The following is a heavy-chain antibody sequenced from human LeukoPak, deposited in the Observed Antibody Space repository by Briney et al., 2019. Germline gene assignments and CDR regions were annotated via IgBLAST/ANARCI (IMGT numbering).Heavy chain of an antibody. J-gene: IGHJ4*02. Sequence: SETLSLTCTVSGGSISSSSYYWGWIRQPPGKGLEWIGSIYYSGSTYYNPSLKSRVTMSVDTSKNQFSLKLSSVTAADTAVYYCARDFRRDGYNYFDYWGQGTLVTVSS. CDR1: GGSISSSSYY. CDR2: IYYSGST. D-gene: IGHD5-24*01. V-gene: IGHV4-39*07. CDR3: ARDFRRDGYNYFDY.